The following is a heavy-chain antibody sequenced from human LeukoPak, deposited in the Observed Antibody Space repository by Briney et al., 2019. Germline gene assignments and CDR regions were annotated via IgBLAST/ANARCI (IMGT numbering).Heavy chain of an antibody. CDR1: GGSFSGYY. CDR3: ARVPVGAATGRSVY. V-gene: IGHV4-34*01. CDR2: INHSGST. D-gene: IGHD6-13*01. Sequence: SETLSLTCAVYGGSFSGYYWSWIRQPPGKGLEWIGEINHSGSTNYNPSLKSRVTISVDTSTHLFSLKLSSVPSADTAVYYCARVPVGAATGRSVYWGQGTLVTVSS. J-gene: IGHJ4*02.